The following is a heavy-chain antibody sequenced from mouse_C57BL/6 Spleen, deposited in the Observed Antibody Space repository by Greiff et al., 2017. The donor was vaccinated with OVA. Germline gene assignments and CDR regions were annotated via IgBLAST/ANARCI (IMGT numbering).Heavy chain of an antibody. CDR3: ARVPRYYGSSLWYVDV. Sequence: QVQLQQSGAELARPGASVKLSCKASGYTFTSYGISWVKQRTGQGLEWIGEIYPRSGNTYYNEKFKGKATLTADKSSSTAYMELRSLTSEDSAVYFCARVPRYYGSSLWYVDVWGTGTTVTVSS. CDR1: GYTFTSYG. V-gene: IGHV1-81*01. J-gene: IGHJ1*03. CDR2: IYPRSGNT. D-gene: IGHD1-1*01.